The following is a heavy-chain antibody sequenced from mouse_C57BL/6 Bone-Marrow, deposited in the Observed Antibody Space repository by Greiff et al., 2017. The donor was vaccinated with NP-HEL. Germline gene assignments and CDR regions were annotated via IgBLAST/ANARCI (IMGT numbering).Heavy chain of an antibody. CDR2: IYPGDGDT. Sequence: QVHVKQSGAELVKPGASVKISCKASGYAFSSYWMNWVKERPGTGLEWIGQIYPGDGDTKYNGKFKGKATLTADKSSSTAYMQVSSLTSEDSAVYFCARGDYGSSRFGYAMDYWGQGTSVTVSS. J-gene: IGHJ4*01. CDR3: ARGDYGSSRFGYAMDY. CDR1: GYAFSSYW. V-gene: IGHV1-80*01. D-gene: IGHD1-1*01.